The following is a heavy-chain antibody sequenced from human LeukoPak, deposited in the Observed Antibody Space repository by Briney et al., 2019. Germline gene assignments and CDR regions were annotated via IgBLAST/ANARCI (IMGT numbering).Heavy chain of an antibody. Sequence: SETLSLTCTVSGASFSSSTYYWGWIRLPPGKGLEWIGSIYYSGSTYYNPSLKSRVTMSVDTSKNQFSLKLSSVTAADTAVYYCARHAGSISATGTRPFDYWGQGTLVTVSS. CDR1: GASFSSSTYY. CDR3: ARHAGSISATGTRPFDY. CDR2: IYYSGST. D-gene: IGHD6-13*01. J-gene: IGHJ4*02. V-gene: IGHV4-39*01.